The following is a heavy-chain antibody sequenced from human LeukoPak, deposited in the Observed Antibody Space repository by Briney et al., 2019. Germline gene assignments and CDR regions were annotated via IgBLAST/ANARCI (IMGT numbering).Heavy chain of an antibody. CDR2: TYYRSKWYN. CDR1: GDSVSSNTPA. CDR3: ARQQRGAFDY. V-gene: IGHV6-1*01. D-gene: IGHD6-13*01. J-gene: IGHJ4*02. Sequence: SQTLSVTCAISGDSVSSNTPAWNWIRQSPSRGLEWLGRTYYRSKWYNDYAVSVRSRITIDPDTAKNQFSLQLNSVTPEDTAVYYCARQQRGAFDYWGQGTLVTVSS.